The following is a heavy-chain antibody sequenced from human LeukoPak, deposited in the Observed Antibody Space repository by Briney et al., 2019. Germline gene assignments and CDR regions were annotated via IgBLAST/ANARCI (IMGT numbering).Heavy chain of an antibody. CDR2: IWFDGTNK. V-gene: IGHV3-33*01. Sequence: PGGSLRLSCAASGFTFSSSGMHWVRQAPGKGLEWVAVIWFDGTNKYYADSVKGRFTISRGNSKSTLYLQMNSLRAEDTAVYYCAREKGIAARLDYWGQGTLVTVSS. D-gene: IGHD6-6*01. CDR1: GFTFSSSG. J-gene: IGHJ4*02. CDR3: AREKGIAARLDY.